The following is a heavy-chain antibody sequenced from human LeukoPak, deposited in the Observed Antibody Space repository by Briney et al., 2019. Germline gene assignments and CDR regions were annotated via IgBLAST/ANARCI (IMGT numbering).Heavy chain of an antibody. CDR2: ISSDGNDK. CDR1: GVTFRSYG. Sequence: PGGSLRLSCAASGVTFRSYGMHWVRQAPGKGLEWVALISSDGNDKLYGDSVRGRFTISRDDSKSTLYLQTNSLRAEDTAVYYCTTKVIRGNSGDDYDDWGQGTLVTVSS. D-gene: IGHD5-12*01. V-gene: IGHV3-30*03. J-gene: IGHJ4*02. CDR3: TTKVIRGNSGDDYDD.